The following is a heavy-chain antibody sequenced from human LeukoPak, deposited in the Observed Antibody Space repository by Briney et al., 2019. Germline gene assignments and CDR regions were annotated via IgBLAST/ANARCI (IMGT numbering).Heavy chain of an antibody. D-gene: IGHD3-22*01. Sequence: GASVKVSRKASGGTFSNYAINWVRQATGQGLEWMGWMNPNSGNTGYAQKFQGRVTMTRNTSISTAYMELSSLRSEDTAVYYCARWYDSSGYYYPYYYYGMDVWGQGTTVTVSS. CDR1: GGTFSNYA. V-gene: IGHV1-8*02. CDR2: MNPNSGNT. CDR3: ARWYDSSGYYYPYYYYGMDV. J-gene: IGHJ6*02.